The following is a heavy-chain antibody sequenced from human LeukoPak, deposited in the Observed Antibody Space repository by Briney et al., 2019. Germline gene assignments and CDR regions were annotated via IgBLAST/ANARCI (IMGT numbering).Heavy chain of an antibody. Sequence: GGSLRLSCAASGFTFSAYSMNWVRQAPGKGLEWVSCISSSSSYIYYADSVKGRFTISRDNPQNSLYLQMNSLRVEDTAVYYCSRAMMTTAGGVFDYWGQGTLVTVSS. J-gene: IGHJ4*02. CDR3: SRAMMTTAGGVFDY. D-gene: IGHD6-13*01. V-gene: IGHV3-21*01. CDR2: ISSSSSYI. CDR1: GFTFSAYS.